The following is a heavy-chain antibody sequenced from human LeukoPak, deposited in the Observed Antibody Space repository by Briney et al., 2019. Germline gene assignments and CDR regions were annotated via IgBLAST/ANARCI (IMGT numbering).Heavy chain of an antibody. Sequence: ASVKVSCKASGYTFTGCYMHWVRQAPGQGLEWMGWINPNSGGTNYARKFQGRVTMTRDTSISTAYMELSRLRSDDTAVYYCARDLGYCSGGSCYEFDYWGQGTLVTVSS. CDR2: INPNSGGT. CDR3: ARDLGYCSGGSCYEFDY. V-gene: IGHV1-2*02. CDR1: GYTFTGCY. D-gene: IGHD2-15*01. J-gene: IGHJ4*02.